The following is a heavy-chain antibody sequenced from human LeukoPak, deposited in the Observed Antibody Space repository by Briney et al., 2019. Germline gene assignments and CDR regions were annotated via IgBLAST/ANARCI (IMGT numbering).Heavy chain of an antibody. CDR3: ARPLGYCSNTTCSPLGY. D-gene: IGHD2-2*01. CDR2: ISGSGSST. V-gene: IGHV3-21*01. J-gene: IGHJ4*02. Sequence: GGSLRLSCAASGFTFNSYAMSWVRQAPGKGLEWVSTISGSGSSTNYADSVKGRFTISRDNAKNSLYLQMSSLRAEDTAVYYCARPLGYCSNTTCSPLGYWGQGTPVTVSS. CDR1: GFTFNSYA.